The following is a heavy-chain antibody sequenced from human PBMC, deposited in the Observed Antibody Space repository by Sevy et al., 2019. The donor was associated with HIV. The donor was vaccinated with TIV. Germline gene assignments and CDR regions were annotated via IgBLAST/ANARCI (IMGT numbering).Heavy chain of an antibody. Sequence: GGSLRLSCTASGFTFSNYVMNWVRQAPGKGLEWVSSITLSGSSTYYADSVKGRFTISRDNAKNSLYLQMNSLRAEDTAVYYCARDRQGITVAGTAIDYWGQGTLVTVSS. D-gene: IGHD6-19*01. V-gene: IGHV3-48*03. CDR2: ITLSGSST. J-gene: IGHJ4*02. CDR1: GFTFSNYV. CDR3: ARDRQGITVAGTAIDY.